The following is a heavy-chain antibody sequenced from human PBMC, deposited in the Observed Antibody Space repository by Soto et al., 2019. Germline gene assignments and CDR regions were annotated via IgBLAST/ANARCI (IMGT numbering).Heavy chain of an antibody. V-gene: IGHV3-20*04. CDR3: ARDSPLGYCSGGSCFFGD. D-gene: IGHD2-15*01. J-gene: IGHJ4*02. CDR1: GFTFDDYG. CDR2: INWNGDSI. Sequence: GGSLRLSCAASGFTFDDYGMTLVRQGPGKGLEWVSNINWNGDSISYGDSVKGRFTISRDNAKKYLYLQMNNLRDEDTALYYCARDSPLGYCSGGSCFFGDWGQGTLVTVSS.